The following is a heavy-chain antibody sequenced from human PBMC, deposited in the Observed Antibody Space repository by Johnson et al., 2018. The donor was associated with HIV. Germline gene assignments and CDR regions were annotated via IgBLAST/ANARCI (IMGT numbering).Heavy chain of an antibody. CDR1: GFTFSNAW. CDR2: IKSKTDGGTT. J-gene: IGHJ3*02. D-gene: IGHD3-3*01. Sequence: VQLVESGGGLVKPGGSLRLSCAASGFTFSNAWMSWVRQAPGKGLEWVGRIKSKTDGGTTDYAAPVKGRFTISRDDSKNTLYLQMNSLKTEDTAVYYCAKGLTFFGVAMINAPLDIWGQGTMVTVSS. V-gene: IGHV3-15*01. CDR3: AKGLTFFGVAMINAPLDI.